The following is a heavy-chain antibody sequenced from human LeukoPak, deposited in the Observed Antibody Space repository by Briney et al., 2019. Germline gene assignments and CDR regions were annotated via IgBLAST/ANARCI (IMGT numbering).Heavy chain of an antibody. V-gene: IGHV4-38-2*02. CDR3: ARYDNRDYYFDF. J-gene: IGHJ4*02. D-gene: IGHD3-22*01. CDR1: GYSVSSDYY. Sequence: SGTLSLTCTVSGYSVSSDYYWGWIRQPPGKGLEWIGNIYYSGSTNYNPSLKSRVTMSIDTSKNQFSLTLSSVTAADTAVYYCARYDNRDYYFDFWGQGTLVTVSS. CDR2: IYYSGST.